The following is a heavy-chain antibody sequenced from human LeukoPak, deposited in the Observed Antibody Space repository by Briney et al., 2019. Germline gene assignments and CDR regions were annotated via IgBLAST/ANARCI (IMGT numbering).Heavy chain of an antibody. D-gene: IGHD3-22*01. CDR2: IYTSGST. V-gene: IGHV4-61*02. CDR3: ARDLRLGDSSGYYYSAAFDL. J-gene: IGHJ3*01. CDR1: GGSISSGSYY. Sequence: PSETLSLTCTVSGGSISSGSYYWSWIRQPAGKGLEWIGRIYTSGSTNYNPSLKSRVTISVDTSKNQFSLKLSSVTAADTAVYYCARDLRLGDSSGYYYSAAFDLWGQGTMVTVSS.